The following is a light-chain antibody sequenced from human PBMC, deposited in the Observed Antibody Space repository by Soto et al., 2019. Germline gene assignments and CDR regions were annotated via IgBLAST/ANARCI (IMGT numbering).Light chain of an antibody. V-gene: IGKV4-1*01. CDR2: WAS. Sequence: IVMTQSPDSLAVSLGERATFNCTSSQSLLYGSKTKKNYLAWYLQKPGQPPKLLITWASTRESGVPDRFSGSGSGTDFPLTISSLQAEDVAVYFCQQYFITPFTFGPGTKVDIK. J-gene: IGKJ3*01. CDR3: QQYFITPFT. CDR1: QSLLYGSKTKKNY.